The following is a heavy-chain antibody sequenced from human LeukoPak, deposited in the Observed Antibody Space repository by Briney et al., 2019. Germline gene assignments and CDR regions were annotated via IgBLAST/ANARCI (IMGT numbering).Heavy chain of an antibody. D-gene: IGHD2-2*01. Sequence: GGSLRLSCAASGFTFSTYGMHWVRQAPGKGLEWVAFIDYGGSYKYYADSAKGRFTISRDNSRNTLYLQMNSLRVEDTAVYYCARTTLPALDYWGQGTLVTVSS. J-gene: IGHJ4*02. V-gene: IGHV3-30*19. CDR3: ARTTLPALDY. CDR1: GFTFSTYG. CDR2: IDYGGSYK.